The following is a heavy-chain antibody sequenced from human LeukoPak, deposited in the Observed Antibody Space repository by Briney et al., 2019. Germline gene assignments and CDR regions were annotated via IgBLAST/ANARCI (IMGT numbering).Heavy chain of an antibody. D-gene: IGHD6-19*01. CDR3: AKREAVTDTAEWDYLDY. J-gene: IGHJ4*02. V-gene: IGHV3-30*18. CDR2: TSYDGTRH. CDR1: GFIFKDYG. Sequence: GGSLRLSCVASGFIFKDYGIHWVRQAPGKGLEWVAVTSYDGTRHFYADSVKGRFNISRDNSKNTVYLQMNSLRTEDTAVYFCAKREAVTDTAEWDYLDYWGQGILVTVSS.